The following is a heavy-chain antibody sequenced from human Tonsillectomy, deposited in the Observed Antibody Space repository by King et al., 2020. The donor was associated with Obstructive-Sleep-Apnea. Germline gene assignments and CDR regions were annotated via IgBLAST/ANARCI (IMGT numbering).Heavy chain of an antibody. D-gene: IGHD6-19*01. Sequence: VQLVESGAEVKKPGASVKVSCKASGYTFTSYGISWVRQAPGQGLEWMGWISAYNGNTNYAQKLQGRVTMTTDTSTSTAYMEMRSLRSDDTAVYYCARDFQSIAVAGTESYSYYDYGMDDWGQGTTVTVSS. J-gene: IGHJ6*02. CDR3: ARDFQSIAVAGTESYSYYDYGMDD. CDR2: ISAYNGNT. CDR1: GYTFTSYG. V-gene: IGHV1-18*04.